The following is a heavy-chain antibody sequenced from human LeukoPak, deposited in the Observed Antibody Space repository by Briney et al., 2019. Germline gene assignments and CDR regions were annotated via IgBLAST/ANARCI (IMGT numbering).Heavy chain of an antibody. Sequence: GGSLRLSCAASGFTFSSYAMHWVRQAPGKGLEWVAVISYDGSNKYHADSVKGRFTISRDNSKNTLYLQMNSLRAEDTAVYYCARDPSDVYDSSGYYDYRGQGTLVTVSS. CDR3: ARDPSDVYDSSGYYDY. D-gene: IGHD3-22*01. CDR2: ISYDGSNK. J-gene: IGHJ4*02. V-gene: IGHV3-30-3*01. CDR1: GFTFSSYA.